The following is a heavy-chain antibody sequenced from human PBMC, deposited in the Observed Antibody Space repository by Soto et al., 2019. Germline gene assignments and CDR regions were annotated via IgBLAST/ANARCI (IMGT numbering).Heavy chain of an antibody. V-gene: IGHV4-59*08. CDR3: ARLITIVRLGNYYYHPLDV. CDR2: IYYSGST. D-gene: IGHD3-16*01. CDR1: GGSISSYY. J-gene: IGHJ6*02. Sequence: SETLSLTCTVSGGSISSYYWSWIRQPPGKGLEWIGYIYYSGSTNYNPSLKSRVTISVDTSKSQFSLNLRSVTAADTAVYYCARLITIVRLGNYYYHPLDVWGQGTTVTVSS.